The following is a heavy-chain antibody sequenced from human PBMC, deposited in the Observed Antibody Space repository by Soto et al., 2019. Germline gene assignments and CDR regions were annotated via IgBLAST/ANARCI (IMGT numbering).Heavy chain of an antibody. D-gene: IGHD7-27*01. CDR2: TYYRSKWYN. Sequence: NRIRQSPSRGLEWLGRTYYRSKWYNDYAASVKSRITINPDTSKNQFSLQLNSVTPEDTAVYYCARHGGWGDFDYWGQGSLVTVSS. V-gene: IGHV6-1*01. CDR3: ARHGGWGDFDY. J-gene: IGHJ4*02.